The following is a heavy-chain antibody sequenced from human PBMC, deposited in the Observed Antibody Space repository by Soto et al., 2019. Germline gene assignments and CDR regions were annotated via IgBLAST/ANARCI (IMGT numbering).Heavy chain of an antibody. CDR2: ISSSSSYI. CDR3: ARKYYYDSSGYSLFVSSRYNWFDP. V-gene: IGHV3-21*01. D-gene: IGHD3-22*01. J-gene: IGHJ5*02. Sequence: PGGSLRLSCAASGFTFSSYIMNWVRQAPGKGLEWVSSISSSSSYIYYADSVKGRFTISRDNAKNSLYLQMNSLRAEDTAVYYCARKYYYDSSGYSLFVSSRYNWFDPWGQGTLVTVSS. CDR1: GFTFSSYI.